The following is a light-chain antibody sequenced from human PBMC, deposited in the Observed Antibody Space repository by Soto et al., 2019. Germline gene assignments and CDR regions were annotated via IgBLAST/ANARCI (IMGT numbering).Light chain of an antibody. Sequence: QSALTQPPSASGTPGQRVTISCSGSSSNIGSNTVNWYQQLPGTAPTLLIYSNNQRPSGVPDRFSGSKSGTSASLAISGLQSEDEADYYCAAWDDSLNGVVFGGGTQLTVL. CDR1: SSNIGSNT. CDR3: AAWDDSLNGVV. CDR2: SNN. V-gene: IGLV1-44*01. J-gene: IGLJ2*01.